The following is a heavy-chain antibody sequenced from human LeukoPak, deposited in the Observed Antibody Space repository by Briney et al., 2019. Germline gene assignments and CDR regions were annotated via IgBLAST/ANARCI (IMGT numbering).Heavy chain of an antibody. V-gene: IGHV3-74*01. J-gene: IGHJ4*02. Sequence: SGGSLRLSCAASGFTFSNYWMHWVRQAPGKGLVWVSRINNDGRSTSNADSVKGRFTISRDNAKNTLYLQMNSLRAEDTAAYYCAREGRGRYSYGQVDSWGQGTLVTVSS. CDR3: AREGRGRYSYGQVDS. CDR2: INNDGRST. CDR1: GFTFSNYW. D-gene: IGHD5-18*01.